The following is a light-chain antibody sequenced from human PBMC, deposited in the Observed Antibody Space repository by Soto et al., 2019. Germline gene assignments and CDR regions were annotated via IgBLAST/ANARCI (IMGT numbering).Light chain of an antibody. CDR2: GTS. CDR3: QYYDNLFFT. J-gene: IGKJ3*01. V-gene: IGKV3-20*01. CDR1: QSVDSRY. Sequence: ETVLTQSPGTLSLSPGEGATLSCRASQSVDSRYLAWYQQRPGQAPRLLISGTSTRASGIPDRFSGSGSGTDFTLTISRLEPEDFAVYYCQYYDNLFFTFGPGTKVDLK.